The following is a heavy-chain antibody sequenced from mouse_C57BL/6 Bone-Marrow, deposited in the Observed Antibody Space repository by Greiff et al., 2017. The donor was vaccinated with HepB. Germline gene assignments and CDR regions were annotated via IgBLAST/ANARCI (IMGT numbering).Heavy chain of an antibody. D-gene: IGHD4-1*01. J-gene: IGHJ2*01. CDR1: GFTFSDYY. Sequence: EVQLVESGGGLVQPGGSLKLSCAASGFTFSDYYMYWVRQTPEKRLEWVAYISNGGGSTYYPDTVKGRFTLSRDNAKTTLYLQMSRLKSEDTAMYYCARPKLGRGYYFDYWGQGTTLTVSS. V-gene: IGHV5-12*01. CDR3: ARPKLGRGYYFDY. CDR2: ISNGGGST.